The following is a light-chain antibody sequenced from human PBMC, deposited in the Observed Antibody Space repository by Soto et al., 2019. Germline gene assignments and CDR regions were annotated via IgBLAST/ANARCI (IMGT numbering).Light chain of an antibody. CDR2: AAS. V-gene: IGKV1-27*01. CDR3: QKYDSAPPGFT. CDR1: QDINYY. J-gene: IGKJ3*01. Sequence: DIQMTQSPSSLSASVGDRVTITCRASQDINYYLAWYQQKPGKVPKLLIYAASTLQSGVPSRFSGSGSGTDFTLTISILQPEDVATYYCQKYDSAPPGFTFGPGTKVDIK.